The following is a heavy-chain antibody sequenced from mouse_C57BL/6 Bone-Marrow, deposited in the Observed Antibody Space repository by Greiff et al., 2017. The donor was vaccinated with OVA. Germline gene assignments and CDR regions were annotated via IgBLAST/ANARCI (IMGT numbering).Heavy chain of an antibody. CDR1: GFSLPSYA. CDR2: IWTGGGT. D-gene: IGHD1-1*01. Sequence: VKLVESGPGLVAPSQSLSITCTVSGFSLPSYAISWVRQPPGKGLEWLGVIWTGGGTNYNSALKSRLSISKDNSKSQVFLKMNSLQTDDTARYYCARALYYGSSYGFAYWGQGTLVTVSA. CDR3: ARALYYGSSYGFAY. J-gene: IGHJ3*01. V-gene: IGHV2-9-1*01.